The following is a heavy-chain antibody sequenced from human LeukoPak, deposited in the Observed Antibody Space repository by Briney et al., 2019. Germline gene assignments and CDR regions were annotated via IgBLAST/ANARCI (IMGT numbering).Heavy chain of an antibody. CDR2: IRYDGSNK. V-gene: IGHV3-30*02. J-gene: IGHJ6*03. D-gene: IGHD6-19*01. Sequence: GGSLRLSCAASGFTFSSYGMHWVRQAPGKGLEWVAFIRYDGSNKYYADSVKGRFTISRDNAKNTLYLQMNSLRAEDTAVYYCARDHLSSGSSPDYYYYYYMDVWGKGTTVTISS. CDR1: GFTFSSYG. CDR3: ARDHLSSGSSPDYYYYYYMDV.